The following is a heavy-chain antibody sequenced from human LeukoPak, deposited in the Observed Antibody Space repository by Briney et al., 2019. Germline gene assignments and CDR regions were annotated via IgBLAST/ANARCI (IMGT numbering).Heavy chain of an antibody. CDR1: GFTFSSYG. CDR3: AKDRQWLTRGYYYYYYGMDV. J-gene: IGHJ6*02. V-gene: IGHV3-30*18. Sequence: GGSLRLSCSASGFTFSSYGMHWVRQAPGKGLEWVAVISYDGSNKYYADSVKGRFTISRDNSKNTLYLQMNSLRAEDTAVYYCAKDRQWLTRGYYYYYYGMDVWGQGTTVTVSS. CDR2: ISYDGSNK. D-gene: IGHD6-19*01.